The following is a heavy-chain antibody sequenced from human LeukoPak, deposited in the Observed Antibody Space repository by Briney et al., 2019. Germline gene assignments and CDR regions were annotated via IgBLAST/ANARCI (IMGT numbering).Heavy chain of an antibody. Sequence: SETLSLTCTVSGYSISSGYYWGWIRQPPGKGLEWIGSIYHSGSTYYNPSLKSRVTISVDTSKNQFSLKLSSVTAADTAVYYCARGGDSSGYYGLDAFDIWGQGTMVTVSS. D-gene: IGHD3-22*01. CDR1: GYSISSGYY. V-gene: IGHV4-38-2*02. CDR3: ARGGDSSGYYGLDAFDI. CDR2: IYHSGST. J-gene: IGHJ3*02.